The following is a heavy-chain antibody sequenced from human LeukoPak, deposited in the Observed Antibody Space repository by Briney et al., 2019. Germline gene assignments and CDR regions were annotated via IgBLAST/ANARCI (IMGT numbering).Heavy chain of an antibody. CDR3: ARNFDWLLSYLDY. V-gene: IGHV1-8*01. Sequence: ASVKVSCKASGYTFTSYDINWVRQATGQGLEWMGWMNPNSGNTGYAQKFQGRVTMTRNTSISTAYMELSSLRSEDTAVYYCARNFDWLLSYLDYWGQGTLVTVSS. J-gene: IGHJ4*02. CDR1: GYTFTSYD. D-gene: IGHD3-9*01. CDR2: MNPNSGNT.